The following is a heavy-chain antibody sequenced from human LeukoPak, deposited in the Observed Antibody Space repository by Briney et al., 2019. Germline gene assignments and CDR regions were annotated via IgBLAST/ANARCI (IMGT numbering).Heavy chain of an antibody. D-gene: IGHD6-25*01. CDR2: ISGSGGST. CDR1: GFTFSSYA. Sequence: GGSLRLSCAAPGFTFSSYAMSWFRQAPGKGLEWVSAISGSGGSTYYADSVKGRFTISRDNSKNTLYLQMNSLRAEDTAVYYCAKDKRLQPHYFDYWGQGTLVTVSS. V-gene: IGHV3-23*01. J-gene: IGHJ4*02. CDR3: AKDKRLQPHYFDY.